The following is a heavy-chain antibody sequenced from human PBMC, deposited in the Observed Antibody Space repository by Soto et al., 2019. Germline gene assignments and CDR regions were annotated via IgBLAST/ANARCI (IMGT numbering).Heavy chain of an antibody. CDR1: GFTFSSYA. CDR3: ALFGLHTNAFDI. Sequence: GGSLRLSCAASGFTFSSYAMHWVRQAPGKGLEWVAVIWYDGSNKYYADSVKGRFTISRDNSKNTLYLQMNSLRAEDTAVYYCALFGLHTNAFDIWVKGTMATVSS. D-gene: IGHD3-9*01. J-gene: IGHJ3*02. CDR2: IWYDGSNK. V-gene: IGHV3-33*08.